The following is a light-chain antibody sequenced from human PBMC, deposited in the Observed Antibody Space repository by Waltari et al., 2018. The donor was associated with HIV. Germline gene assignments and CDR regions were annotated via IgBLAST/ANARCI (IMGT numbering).Light chain of an antibody. J-gene: IGKJ2*01. CDR2: GAS. V-gene: IGKV4-1*01. Sequence: DIVVSPSPDPLAVSLGERATINCKSRQSVLYSSNHKNYLAWYQQKPGQPPKLLIYGASTRETGVPYRFSGSGSGTDFTLTISSLQAEDVATYYCQQYYSTPYTFGQGTKLEIK. CDR3: QQYYSTPYT. CDR1: QSVLYSSNHKNY.